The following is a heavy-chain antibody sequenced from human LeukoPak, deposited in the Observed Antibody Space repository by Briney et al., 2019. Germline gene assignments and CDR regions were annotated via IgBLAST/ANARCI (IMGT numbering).Heavy chain of an antibody. V-gene: IGHV3-21*01. CDR1: GFSFSDYS. CDR3: VRDSFAGYDSSGYSSYDY. CDR2: ISSYSTYI. Sequence: PGGSLRLSCAASGFSFSDYSMNWVRQAPGKGLEWVSFISSYSTYIYYADSLKGRFTISRDNAKNSLYLQMNSLRAEDTAVYYCVRDSFAGYDSSGYSSYDYWGQGTLVTVSS. J-gene: IGHJ4*02. D-gene: IGHD3-22*01.